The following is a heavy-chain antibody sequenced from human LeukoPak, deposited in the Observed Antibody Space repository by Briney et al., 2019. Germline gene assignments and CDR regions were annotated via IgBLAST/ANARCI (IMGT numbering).Heavy chain of an antibody. CDR2: INPNSGGT. D-gene: IGHD2-2*02. V-gene: IGHV1-2*06. CDR1: GYTFTGYY. Sequence: ASVKVSCMASGYTFTGYYMHWVRQAPGQGLEWMGRINPNSGGTNYAQKFQGRVTMTRDTSISTAYMELSRLRSDDTAVYYCARGCSSTSCYTKDGMDVWGQGTTVTVSS. J-gene: IGHJ6*02. CDR3: ARGCSSTSCYTKDGMDV.